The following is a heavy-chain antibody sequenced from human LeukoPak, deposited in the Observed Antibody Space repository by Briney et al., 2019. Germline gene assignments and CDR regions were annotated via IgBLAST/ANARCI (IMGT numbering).Heavy chain of an antibody. CDR3: ARAVYGSGSHFDY. Sequence: ASVKVSCKASGYTSTSYAMHWVRQDPGQRLEWMGWINAGNGNTKYSQRFQGRVTITRDTSASTAYMELSSLRSEDTAVYYCARAVYGSGSHFDYWGQGTLVSVSS. V-gene: IGHV1-3*01. CDR1: GYTSTSYA. CDR2: INAGNGNT. J-gene: IGHJ4*02. D-gene: IGHD3-10*01.